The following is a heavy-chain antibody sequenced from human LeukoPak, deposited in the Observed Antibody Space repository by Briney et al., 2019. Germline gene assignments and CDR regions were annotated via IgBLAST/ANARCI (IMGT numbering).Heavy chain of an antibody. CDR1: GYTFTSYG. CDR2: ISAYNGNT. CDR3: ARDYYDSSGYYLDY. D-gene: IGHD3-22*01. V-gene: IGHV1-18*01. J-gene: IGHJ4*02. Sequence: WASVKVSCKASGYTFTSYGISWVRQAPGQGLEWMGWISAYNGNTNYAQKLQGRVTMTTDTSTSTAYMELRSLRSDDTAVYYCARDYYDSSGYYLDYWGQGTLVTVSS.